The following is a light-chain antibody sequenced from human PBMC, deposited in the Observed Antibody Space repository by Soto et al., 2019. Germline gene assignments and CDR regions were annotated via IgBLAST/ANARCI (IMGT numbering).Light chain of an antibody. V-gene: IGKV1-5*01. CDR2: DAS. J-gene: IGKJ1*01. CDR1: QDINNF. Sequence: DIQMTQSPSSLSASVGYRVTITCQASQDINNFLNWYQQKPGKAPKLLIYDASSLESGVPSRFSGSGSGREFTLTISSLQPDDFATYYCQQYYDYPWTFGQGTKVDIK. CDR3: QQYYDYPWT.